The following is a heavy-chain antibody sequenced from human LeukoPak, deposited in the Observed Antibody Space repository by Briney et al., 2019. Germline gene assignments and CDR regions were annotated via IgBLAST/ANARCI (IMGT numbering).Heavy chain of an antibody. CDR1: GDSISSSSYY. D-gene: IGHD2-2*01. CDR3: ARHSNGGCSSTRCHIDY. CDR2: IYYSGST. Sequence: SETLSLTCTVSGDSISSSSYYWGWIRQPPGKGLEWIGTIYYSGSTYYNPSLKSRVTMSVDTSKNQFSLTLSSVTAADTAVYYCARHSNGGCSSTRCHIDYWGQGTLVTVSS. J-gene: IGHJ4*02. V-gene: IGHV4-39*01.